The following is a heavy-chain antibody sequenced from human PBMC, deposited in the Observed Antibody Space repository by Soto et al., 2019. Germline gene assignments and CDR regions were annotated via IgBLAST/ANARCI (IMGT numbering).Heavy chain of an antibody. J-gene: IGHJ4*02. Sequence: QVQLVQSGAEVKKPGASVKASCKASGYTFTSYAMHWVGQAPGQRLEWMGCINAGTGNTKYSQKFQDRVTITRDTSASTAYMELSSLRSEDTAVSYCARGGYIVYEVYYFDYWGEGTLVTVSS. CDR2: INAGTGNT. CDR1: GYTFTSYA. D-gene: IGHD5-12*01. CDR3: ARGGYIVYEVYYFDY. V-gene: IGHV1-3*01.